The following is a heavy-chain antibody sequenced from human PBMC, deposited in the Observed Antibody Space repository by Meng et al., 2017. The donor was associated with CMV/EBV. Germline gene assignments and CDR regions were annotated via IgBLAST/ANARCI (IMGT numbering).Heavy chain of an antibody. CDR2: IYPGDSDT. D-gene: IGHD5-12*01. V-gene: IGHV5-51*01. CDR3: ARPWGGYDYYFDY. Sequence: ETLSLTCTVSGVSISSYYWSWIRQPPGKGLEWMGIIYPGDSDTRYSPSFQGQVTISVDKYISTAYLQWSTLKASDTAMYYCARPWGGYDYYFDYWGQGTLVTVSS. J-gene: IGHJ4*02. CDR1: GVSISSYY.